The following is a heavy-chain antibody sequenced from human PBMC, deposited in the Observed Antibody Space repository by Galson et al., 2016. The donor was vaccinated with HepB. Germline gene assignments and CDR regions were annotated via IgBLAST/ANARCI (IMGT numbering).Heavy chain of an antibody. Sequence: PALVKPTQTLTLTCTFSGFALGTRGVGVGWIRQPPGKALEWLAVIYWDDDKRYSPSLNSRPSITQDTSKNQVVLRMTSLDPVDTATYYCAHLKLYDSGGYCLDYCHSGGQGTLVSVSS. CDR2: IYWDDDK. CDR3: AHLKLYDSGGYCLDYCHS. D-gene: IGHD3-22*01. CDR1: GFALGTRGVG. J-gene: IGHJ4*02. V-gene: IGHV2-5*02.